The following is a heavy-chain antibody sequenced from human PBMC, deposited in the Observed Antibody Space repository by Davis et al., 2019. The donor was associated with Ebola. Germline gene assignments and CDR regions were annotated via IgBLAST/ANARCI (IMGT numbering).Heavy chain of an antibody. CDR1: GGSLSSRSYY. V-gene: IGHV4-39*07. CDR2: IYYGGST. Sequence: SETLSLTCTVSGGSLSSRSYYWAWIRQPPGKGLEWIGNIYYGGSTNYTPSLKSRVTISVDTSKNQFSLKLSSVTAADTAVYYCARGPLYCISTSCYAGTGWFDPWGQGTLVTVSS. CDR3: ARGPLYCISTSCYAGTGWFDP. J-gene: IGHJ5*02. D-gene: IGHD2-2*01.